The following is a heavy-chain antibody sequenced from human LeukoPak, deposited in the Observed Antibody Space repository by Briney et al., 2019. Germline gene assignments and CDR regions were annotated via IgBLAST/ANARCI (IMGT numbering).Heavy chain of an antibody. Sequence: SQTLSLTCAVSGGSISSGGYSWSWIRQPPGKGLEWLGSIYHIGNTYYNPSLKSRVTISVDTSKNQFSLKLSSVTAADTAVYYCARPGISRPLDWGQGTLVTVSS. V-gene: IGHV4-30-2*03. D-gene: IGHD3-3*02. CDR2: IYHIGNT. CDR3: ARPGISRPLD. CDR1: GGSISSGGYS. J-gene: IGHJ4*02.